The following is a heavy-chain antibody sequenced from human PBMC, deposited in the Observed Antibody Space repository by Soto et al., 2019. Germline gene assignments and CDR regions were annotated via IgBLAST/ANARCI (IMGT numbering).Heavy chain of an antibody. Sequence: PSETLSLTCTVSGGSISSGGYYWSWIRQHPGKGLEWIGYIYYSGSTYYNPSLKSRVTISVDTSKNQFSLKLSSVTAADTAVYYCARDPPRGDILTGPRSQRYYYYYGMDVWGQGTTVTVSS. J-gene: IGHJ6*02. CDR2: IYYSGST. D-gene: IGHD3-9*01. CDR1: GGSISSGGYY. V-gene: IGHV4-61*08. CDR3: ARDPPRGDILTGPRSQRYYYYYGMDV.